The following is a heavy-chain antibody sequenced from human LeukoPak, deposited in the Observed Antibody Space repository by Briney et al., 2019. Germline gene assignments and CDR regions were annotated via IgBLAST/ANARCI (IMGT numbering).Heavy chain of an antibody. CDR1: GYTFTSYY. J-gene: IGHJ6*02. D-gene: IGHD3-22*01. CDR3: ARDPAVVTTEPANYGMDV. V-gene: IGHV1-46*01. CDR2: INPSGGST. Sequence: ASVKVSCKASGYTFTSYYMHWVRQAPGQGLEWMGIINPSGGSTSYAKKFQGRVTMTRDTSTSTVYMELSSLRSEDTAVYYCARDPAVVTTEPANYGMDVWGQGTTVTVSS.